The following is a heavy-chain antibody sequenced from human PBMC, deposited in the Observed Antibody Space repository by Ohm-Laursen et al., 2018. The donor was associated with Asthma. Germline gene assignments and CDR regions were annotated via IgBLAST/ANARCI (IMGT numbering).Heavy chain of an antibody. Sequence: GSLRLSCTASGFTFSSYAMSWVRQAPGKGLEWVSTISGSGGSTYYADSVKGRFTISRDNSKNTLYLQMNSLRAEDTAVYYCARDSGYDLPPQGYFDYWGQGTLVTVSS. CDR1: GFTFSSYA. CDR3: ARDSGYDLPPQGYFDY. CDR2: ISGSGGST. V-gene: IGHV3-23*01. D-gene: IGHD5-12*01. J-gene: IGHJ4*02.